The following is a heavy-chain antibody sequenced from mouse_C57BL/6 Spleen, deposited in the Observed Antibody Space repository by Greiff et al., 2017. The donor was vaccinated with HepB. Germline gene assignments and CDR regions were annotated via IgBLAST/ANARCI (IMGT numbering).Heavy chain of an antibody. D-gene: IGHD1-1*01. Sequence: EVKLVDSGGGLVQPGGSLQLSCATSGFTFSSYTMSWVRQTPEKRLEWVATISGGGGNTYYPDSVKGRFTISRDNAKHTLYLQMSSLRSEDTALYYCARLYYYGSAMDYWGQGTSATVSS. V-gene: IGHV5-9*01. CDR3: ARLYYYGSAMDY. J-gene: IGHJ4*01. CDR1: GFTFSSYT. CDR2: ISGGGGNT.